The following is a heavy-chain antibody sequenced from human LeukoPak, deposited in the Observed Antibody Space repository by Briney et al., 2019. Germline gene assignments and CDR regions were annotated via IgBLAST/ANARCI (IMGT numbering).Heavy chain of an antibody. CDR3: AREVAVLSDFDY. J-gene: IGHJ4*02. V-gene: IGHV4-39*07. D-gene: IGHD6-19*01. CDR2: IYYSGST. Sequence: SETLSLTCTVSGGSLSSSSYCWGWIRQPPGKGLEWIGSIYYSGSTYYNPSLKSRVTISVDTSKNQFSLKLSSVTAADTAVYYCAREVAVLSDFDYWGQGTLVTVSS. CDR1: GGSLSSSSYC.